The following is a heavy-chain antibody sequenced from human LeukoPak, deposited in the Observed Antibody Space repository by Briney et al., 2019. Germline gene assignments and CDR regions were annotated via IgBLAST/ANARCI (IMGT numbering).Heavy chain of an antibody. CDR1: GYTFTSYD. D-gene: IGHD6-13*01. J-gene: IGHJ4*02. Sequence: ASVKVSCKASGYTFTSYDINWVRQATGQGLEWMGWMNPNSGNTGYAQKFQGRVTMTRNTSISTAYMELSSLRYEDTAVYYCARGSGYSSSSDFDYWGQGTLVTVSS. CDR2: MNPNSGNT. CDR3: ARGSGYSSSSDFDY. V-gene: IGHV1-8*01.